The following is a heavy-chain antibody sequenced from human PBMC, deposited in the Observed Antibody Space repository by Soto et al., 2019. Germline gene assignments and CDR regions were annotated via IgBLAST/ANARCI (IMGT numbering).Heavy chain of an antibody. CDR1: GYTFTSYG. CDR2: ICAYNGNT. CDR3: ARDLIEWIQLWLPPVY. V-gene: IGHV1-18*01. D-gene: IGHD5-18*01. Sequence: QVQLVQSGAEVKKPGASVKVSCKASGYTFTSYGISWVRQAPGQGLEWMGWICAYNGNTNYAQKLQGRVTMTTDTSTSTAYMELRSLRSDDTAVYYCARDLIEWIQLWLPPVYWGQGTLVTVSS. J-gene: IGHJ4*02.